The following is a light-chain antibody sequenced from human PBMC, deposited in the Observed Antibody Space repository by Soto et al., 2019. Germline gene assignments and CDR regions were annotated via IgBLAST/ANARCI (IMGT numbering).Light chain of an antibody. CDR2: AAS. Sequence: EIQMTQSPSSLSASVGDRVTITCRASQAISNFLAWYQQKPGSVPNLLIYAASVLQSGVPSRFSGTGSGTDFTLTISSLQPEDVATYYCQKYNSPPRVFGGGTKVEI. V-gene: IGKV1-27*01. CDR3: QKYNSPPRV. CDR1: QAISNF. J-gene: IGKJ4*01.